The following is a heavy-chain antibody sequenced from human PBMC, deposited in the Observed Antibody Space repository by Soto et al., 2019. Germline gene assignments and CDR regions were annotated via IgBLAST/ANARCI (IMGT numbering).Heavy chain of an antibody. CDR1: GYTFTSYG. J-gene: IGHJ6*02. Sequence: QVQLVQSGAEVKKPGASVKVSCKASGYTFTSYGISWVRQAPGQGLEWMGWISAYNGNTNYAQKLQGRVTMTTDTYTSTAYMALRSLRSDETAVYYCARQIAVAGTASHYGMDVWGQGTTVTVSS. D-gene: IGHD6-19*01. CDR2: ISAYNGNT. CDR3: ARQIAVAGTASHYGMDV. V-gene: IGHV1-18*01.